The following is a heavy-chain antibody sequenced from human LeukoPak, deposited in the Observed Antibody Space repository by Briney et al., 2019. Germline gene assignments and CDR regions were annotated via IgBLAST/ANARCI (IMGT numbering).Heavy chain of an antibody. J-gene: IGHJ4*02. CDR1: GYTSTSYA. CDR3: ARLAAFYGSGKGDY. V-gene: IGHV1-3*01. CDR2: INAGNGNT. D-gene: IGHD3-10*01. Sequence: SVKVSCKASGYTSTSYAMHWVRQAPGQRLEWMGWINAGNGNTKYSQKFQGRVTITRDTSASTAYMELSSLRSEDTAVYYCARLAAFYGSGKGDYWGQGTLVTVSS.